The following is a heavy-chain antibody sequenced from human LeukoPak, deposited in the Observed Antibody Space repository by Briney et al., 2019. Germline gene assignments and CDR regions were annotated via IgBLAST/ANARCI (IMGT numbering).Heavy chain of an antibody. V-gene: IGHV3-23*01. CDR2: ISGSGAGT. J-gene: IGHJ4*02. CDR3: AKEVSRVTTFYFDY. D-gene: IGHD4-17*01. Sequence: GGSLRLSCAASGFTFSSYAMNWVRQAPGKGLEWVSAISGSGAGTYYADSVKGRFTISRDNSKNTLCLQMNSLRAEDTVVYYCAKEVSRVTTFYFDYWGQGTLVTVSS. CDR1: GFTFSSYA.